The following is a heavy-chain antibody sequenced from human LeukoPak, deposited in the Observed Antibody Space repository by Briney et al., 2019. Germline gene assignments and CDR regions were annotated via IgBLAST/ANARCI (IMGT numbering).Heavy chain of an antibody. CDR2: IYPGDSDT. Sequence: GIIYPGDSDTRYSPSFQGQVTISADKSISTAYLQWSSLKASDTAMYYCARKAVYYYGMDVWGQGTAVTVSS. CDR3: ARKAVYYYGMDV. D-gene: IGHD6-19*01. J-gene: IGHJ6*02. V-gene: IGHV5-51*01.